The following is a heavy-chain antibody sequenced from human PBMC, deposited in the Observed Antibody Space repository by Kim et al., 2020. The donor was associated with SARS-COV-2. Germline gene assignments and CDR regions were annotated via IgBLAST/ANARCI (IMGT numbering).Heavy chain of an antibody. CDR2: ISYDGSNK. CDR3: ATELQLWDRSGDSSSWPFDY. Sequence: GGSLRLSCAASGFTFSSYGMHWVRQAPGKGLEWVAVISYDGSNKYYADSVKGRFTISRDNSKNTLYLQMNSLRAEDTAVYYCATELQLWDRSGDSSSWPFDYWGQGTLVTVSS. V-gene: IGHV3-30*03. D-gene: IGHD6-13*01. J-gene: IGHJ4*02. CDR1: GFTFSSYG.